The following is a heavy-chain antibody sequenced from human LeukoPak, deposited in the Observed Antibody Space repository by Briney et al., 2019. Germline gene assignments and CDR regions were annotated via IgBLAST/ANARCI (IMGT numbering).Heavy chain of an antibody. CDR1: GFTFTSYG. CDR3: ARISPGYSSGWSPFDY. CDR2: ISSSSSSYI. J-gene: IGHJ4*02. Sequence: GTSLRLSCAASGFTFTSYGMHWVRQAPGKGLEWVSSISSSSSSYIYYADSVKGRFTISRDNAKNSLYLQMNSLRAEDTAVYYCARISPGYSSGWSPFDYWGQGTLVTVSS. D-gene: IGHD6-19*01. V-gene: IGHV3-21*01.